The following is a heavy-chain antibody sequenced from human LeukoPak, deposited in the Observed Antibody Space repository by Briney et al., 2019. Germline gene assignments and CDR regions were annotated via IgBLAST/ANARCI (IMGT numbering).Heavy chain of an antibody. CDR2: ISSSGSSI. CDR1: GFTFSDYY. J-gene: IGHJ5*02. Sequence: NPGGSLRLSCAASGFTFSDYYMNWIRQAPGKGLEWVSYISSSGSSIYYADSVKGRFTISRDNAKNSLYLQMNSLRAEDTAVYYCAREALSRKYQLLFQGNWFDPWGQGTLVTVSS. CDR3: AREALSRKYQLLFQGNWFDP. D-gene: IGHD2-2*01. V-gene: IGHV3-11*04.